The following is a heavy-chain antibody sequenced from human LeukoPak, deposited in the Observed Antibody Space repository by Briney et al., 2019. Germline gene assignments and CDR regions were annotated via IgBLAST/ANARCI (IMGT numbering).Heavy chain of an antibody. CDR1: GFTFSSYA. J-gene: IGHJ6*02. CDR3: TTVVTPLYYYGMDV. CDR2: ISGSGGST. V-gene: IGHV3-23*01. Sequence: GGSLRLSFAASGFTFSSYAMSWVRQAPGKGLEWVSAISGSGGSTYYADSVKGRFTISRDNSKNTLYLQMNSLKTEDTAVYYCTTVVTPLYYYGMDVWGQGTTVTVSS. D-gene: IGHD1-14*01.